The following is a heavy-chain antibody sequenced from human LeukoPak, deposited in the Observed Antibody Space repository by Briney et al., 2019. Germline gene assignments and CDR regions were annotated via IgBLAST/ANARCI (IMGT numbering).Heavy chain of an antibody. V-gene: IGHV4-4*07. CDR1: GGSISSYY. D-gene: IGHD1-26*01. J-gene: IGHJ4*02. CDR3: ARNGGSGTCYDGSFDY. CDR2: IYSSGST. Sequence: SETLSLTCTVPGGSISSYYWSWIRQSAGKGLEYIGRIYSSGSTNYNPSLKSRISMSVDTSKNQFSLKLSSVTAADTAVYYCARNGGSGTCYDGSFDYWGQGTLVTVSS.